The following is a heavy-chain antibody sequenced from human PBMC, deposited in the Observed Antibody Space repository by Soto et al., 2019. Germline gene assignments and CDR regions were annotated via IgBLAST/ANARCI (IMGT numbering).Heavy chain of an antibody. J-gene: IGHJ6*02. D-gene: IGHD2-2*01. CDR3: VKESGEYQQYYYGMDV. CDR2: ISSNGGST. CDR1: GFTFSSYA. Sequence: QTGGSLRLSCSASGFTFSSYAMHWVRQAPGKGLEYVSAISSNGGSTYYADSVKGRFTISRDNSKNTLYLQMSSLRAEDTAVYYCVKESGEYQQYYYGMDVWGQGTTVTVSS. V-gene: IGHV3-64D*06.